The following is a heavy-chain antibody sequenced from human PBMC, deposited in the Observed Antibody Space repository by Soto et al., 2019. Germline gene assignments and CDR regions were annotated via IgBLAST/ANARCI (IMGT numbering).Heavy chain of an antibody. CDR1: GFTFSSYW. Sequence: PGGSLRLSCAASGFTFSSYWMRWVRQAPGKGLVWVSRINSDGSSTSYADSVKGRFTISRDNAKNTLYLQMNSLRAEDTAVYYCAREMVRGVLYYYYYGMDVWGQGTTVTVSS. J-gene: IGHJ6*02. CDR2: INSDGSST. V-gene: IGHV3-74*01. D-gene: IGHD3-10*01. CDR3: AREMVRGVLYYYYYGMDV.